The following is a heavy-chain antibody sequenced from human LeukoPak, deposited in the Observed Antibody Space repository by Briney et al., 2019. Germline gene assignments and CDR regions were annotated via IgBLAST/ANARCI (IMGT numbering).Heavy chain of an antibody. V-gene: IGHV1-18*01. Sequence: ASVKVSCKASGYTFTSYGISWVRQAPGQGLEWMGWISAYNGNTNYAQKLQGRVTMTTDTSTSTAYMELRSLRSDDTAVYYCARDNGLGYDFWSTPYARDYWGQGTLVNVSS. CDR1: GYTFTSYG. J-gene: IGHJ4*02. CDR2: ISAYNGNT. D-gene: IGHD3-3*01. CDR3: ARDNGLGYDFWSTPYARDY.